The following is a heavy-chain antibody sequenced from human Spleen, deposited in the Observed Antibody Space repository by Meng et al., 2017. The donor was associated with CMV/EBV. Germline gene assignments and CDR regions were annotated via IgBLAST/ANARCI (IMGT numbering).Heavy chain of an antibody. J-gene: IGHJ4*02. CDR2: INPNSGGT. V-gene: IGHV1-2*02. D-gene: IGHD6-6*01. Sequence: ASVKVSCKASGYTFTGYYMHWVRQAPGQGLEWMGWINPNSGGTNYAQKFQGRVTITADKSTSTAYMELSSLRSEDTAVYYCARVYGSSSYGYWGQGTLVTVSS. CDR3: ARVYGSSSYGY. CDR1: GYTFTGYY.